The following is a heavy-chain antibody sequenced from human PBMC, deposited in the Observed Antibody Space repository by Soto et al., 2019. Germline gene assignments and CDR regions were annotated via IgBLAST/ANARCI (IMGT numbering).Heavy chain of an antibody. D-gene: IGHD6-13*01. J-gene: IGHJ6*02. CDR1: GGSISSSSYY. Sequence: SETLSLTCTVSGGSISSSSYYWGWIRQPPGKGLEWIGSIYYSGSTYYNPSLKSRVTISVDTSKNQFSLKLSSVTAADTAVYYCARPPYSSTLCYYGMDVWGQVTTVTVPS. CDR2: IYYSGST. CDR3: ARPPYSSTLCYYGMDV. V-gene: IGHV4-39*01.